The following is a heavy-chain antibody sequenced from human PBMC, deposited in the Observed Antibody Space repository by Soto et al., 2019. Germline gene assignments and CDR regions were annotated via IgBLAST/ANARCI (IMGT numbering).Heavy chain of an antibody. D-gene: IGHD2-2*01. CDR2: ISGGGGST. J-gene: IGHJ6*02. CDR1: GFSFSSYA. V-gene: IGHV3-23*01. Sequence: EVQLLESGGGLVQPGGSLRLSCAASGFSFSSYAMSWVRQAPGKGLEWVSTISGGGGSTYYSDSVRGRFTISRDNSKNTVYLQMNSLRAEDTAVYYCAIKCSSTTCYSYGVDVWGLGTTVTVS. CDR3: AIKCSSTTCYSYGVDV.